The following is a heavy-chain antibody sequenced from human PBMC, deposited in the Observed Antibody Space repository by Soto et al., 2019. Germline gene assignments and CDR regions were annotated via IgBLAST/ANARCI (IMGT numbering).Heavy chain of an antibody. CDR1: GFTFSSYE. V-gene: IGHV3-48*03. CDR3: ARTPPSDYYYYGMDV. Sequence: PGGSLRLSCAASGFTFSSYEMNWVRQAPGKGLEWVSYISSSGSTIYYADSVKGRFTISRDNAKNSLYLQMNSLRAEDTAVYYCARTPPSDYYYYGMDVWGQGTTVTVSS. CDR2: ISSSGSTI. J-gene: IGHJ6*02.